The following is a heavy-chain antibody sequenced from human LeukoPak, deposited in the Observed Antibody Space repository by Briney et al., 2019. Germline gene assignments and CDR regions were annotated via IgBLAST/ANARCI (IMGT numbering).Heavy chain of an antibody. J-gene: IGHJ6*02. CDR3: AKDVGGGYRFYGMDV. Sequence: GGSLRLSCAASGFIFSSYVMSWVRQAPGKGLEWVSVTSISDGGTYYADSVKGRFTISRDNSKNTLYLQMNSLRAEDTAVYYCAKDVGGGYRFYGMDVWGQGTTVTVSS. D-gene: IGHD5-24*01. CDR1: GFIFSSYV. V-gene: IGHV3-23*01. CDR2: TSISDGGT.